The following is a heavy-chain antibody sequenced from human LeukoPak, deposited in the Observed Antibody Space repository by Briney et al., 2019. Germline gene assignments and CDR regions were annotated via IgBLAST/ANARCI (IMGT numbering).Heavy chain of an antibody. J-gene: IGHJ2*01. CDR3: ARGGAAADL. D-gene: IGHD6-13*01. Sequence: MASETLSLTCTVSGGPISSGSYYWSWIRQPAGKGLEWIGRIYTSGSTNYNPSLKSRVTISVDTSKNQFSLKLSSVTAADTAVYYCARGGAAADLWGRGTLVTVSP. CDR1: GGPISSGSYY. CDR2: IYTSGST. V-gene: IGHV4-61*02.